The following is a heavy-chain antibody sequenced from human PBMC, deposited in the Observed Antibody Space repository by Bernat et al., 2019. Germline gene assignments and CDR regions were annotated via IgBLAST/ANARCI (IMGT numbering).Heavy chain of an antibody. CDR1: GFTFSNAW. CDR3: ARDPRGGDDAFDI. Sequence: EVQLVESGGGLVKPGGSLRLSCAASGFTFSNAWMSWVRQAPGKGLEWVSSISSSSYIYYADSVKGRFTISRDNAKNSLYLQMNSLRAEDTAVYYCARDPRGGDDAFDIWGQGTMVTVSS. J-gene: IGHJ3*02. D-gene: IGHD3-16*01. CDR2: ISSSSYI. V-gene: IGHV3-69-1*01.